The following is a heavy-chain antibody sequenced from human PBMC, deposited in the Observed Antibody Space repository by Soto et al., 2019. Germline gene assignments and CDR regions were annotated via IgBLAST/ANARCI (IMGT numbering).Heavy chain of an antibody. CDR1: GFTFSSYS. CDR3: ARERGQLVYIDY. D-gene: IGHD6-13*01. Sequence: EVQLVESGGGLVTPGGSLRLSCAASGFTFSSYSMNWVRQAPGKGLEWVSSISSSSSYIYYADSVKGRFTISRDNAKNSLDLQMNSLRAEDTAVYYCARERGQLVYIDYWGQGTLVTVSS. J-gene: IGHJ4*02. CDR2: ISSSSSYI. V-gene: IGHV3-21*01.